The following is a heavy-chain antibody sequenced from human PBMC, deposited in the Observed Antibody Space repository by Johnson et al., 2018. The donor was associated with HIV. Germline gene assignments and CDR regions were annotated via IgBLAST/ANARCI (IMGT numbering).Heavy chain of an antibody. Sequence: VQLVESGGGVVQPGRSLRLSCAASGFTVSSNNMSWVRQAPGTGLEWVSVINSGGSTYYADSVKGRFAISRDNSKNTVYLQMNSLRAEDTAVYYCAREVRGPRGGFDIWGQGTMVTVSS. J-gene: IGHJ3*02. V-gene: IGHV3-66*02. CDR1: GFTVSSNN. CDR2: INSGGST. D-gene: IGHD3-10*01. CDR3: AREVRGPRGGFDI.